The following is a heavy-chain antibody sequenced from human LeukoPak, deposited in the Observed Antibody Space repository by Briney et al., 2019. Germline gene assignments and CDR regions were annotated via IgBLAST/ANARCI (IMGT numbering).Heavy chain of an antibody. CDR3: ARDRIEQQRILGRSTNYYSYYYMDV. J-gene: IGHJ6*03. Sequence: SETLSLTCTVSGGSISSSSYYWGWIRQPPGKGLEWIGSIYYSGSTYYSPSLKSRVTISVDTSKNQFSLKLSSVTAADTAVYYCARDRIEQQRILGRSTNYYSYYYMDVWGKGTTVTVSS. CDR1: GGSISSSSYY. V-gene: IGHV4-39*02. CDR2: IYYSGST. D-gene: IGHD6-13*01.